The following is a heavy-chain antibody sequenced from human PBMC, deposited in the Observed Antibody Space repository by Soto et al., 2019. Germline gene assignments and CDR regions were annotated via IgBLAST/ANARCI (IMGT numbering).Heavy chain of an antibody. Sequence: QVQLQESGPGLVKPSETLSLTCTVSGASISSYYWNWIRQTPSKGLEWIGFIHYSGNSYFNPSLKSRLTMSVDTSRNHFSLNLNFVTAAVPAVYYCASWGDTAGLSLPGFDIWGQGTMVTVSS. CDR2: IHYSGNS. J-gene: IGHJ3*02. CDR1: GASISSYY. V-gene: IGHV4-59*08. D-gene: IGHD2-21*02. CDR3: ASWGDTAGLSLPGFDI.